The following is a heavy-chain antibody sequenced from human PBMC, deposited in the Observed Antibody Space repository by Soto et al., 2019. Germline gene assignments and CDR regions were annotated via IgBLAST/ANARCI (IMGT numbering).Heavy chain of an antibody. V-gene: IGHV1-18*01. CDR3: ARDTPPTAY. J-gene: IGHJ4*02. CDR1: GYTFTSYH. Sequence: QVQLVQSGAEVKKPGASVKVSCKTSGYTFTSYHISGVRQAPGQGLEWMGGISAYNTNTNYAQKSQGRVTTTTATSTCTAYRELRGLRSLDTAVSSCARDTPPTAYWGQGTLVTVSS. CDR2: ISAYNTNT.